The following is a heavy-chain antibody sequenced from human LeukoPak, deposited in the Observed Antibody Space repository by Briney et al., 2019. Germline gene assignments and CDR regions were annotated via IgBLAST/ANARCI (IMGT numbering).Heavy chain of an antibody. CDR1: GYTFKIYG. CDR3: ARTRRNGMDV. V-gene: IGHV3-48*02. CDR2: IPSSNSTK. Sequence: PGGSETLSCAASGYTFKIYGVHCVRQAPGKGREWFTYIPSSNSTKYYADSVKGRFTLSRDYENFSLYVKMNPQTDEDTDVFFCARTRRNGMDVWGQGTTVTVSS. J-gene: IGHJ6*02.